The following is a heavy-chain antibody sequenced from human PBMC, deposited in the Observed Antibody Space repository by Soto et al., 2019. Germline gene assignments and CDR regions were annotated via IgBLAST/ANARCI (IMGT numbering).Heavy chain of an antibody. CDR1: GFTFSTYW. J-gene: IGHJ4*02. CDR3: ARGWAHFDY. D-gene: IGHD3-16*01. Sequence: VQLVESGGGLVQPGGSLRLSCPASGFTFSTYWMSWVRQAPGKGLEWVANIKQDGSEKYYVDSVKGRFTISRDNAKNSLYLQMDSLRAEDTAVYYCARGWAHFDYWGQGTLVTVSS. CDR2: IKQDGSEK. V-gene: IGHV3-7*04.